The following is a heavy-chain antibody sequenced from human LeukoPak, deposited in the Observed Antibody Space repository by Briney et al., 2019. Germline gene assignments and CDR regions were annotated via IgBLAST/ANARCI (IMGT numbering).Heavy chain of an antibody. J-gene: IGHJ3*02. D-gene: IGHD3-10*01. CDR1: GFTFSSYS. CDR3: ARLGKGMRAFDI. V-gene: IGHV3-21*01. CDR2: ISSSSSYR. Sequence: GGSLRLSCAASGFTFSSYSMNWVRQAPGKGLEWVSSISSSSSYRYYADSVKGRFTISRDNAKNSLYLQMNSLRAEDTAVYYCARLGKGMRAFDIWGQGTMVTVSS.